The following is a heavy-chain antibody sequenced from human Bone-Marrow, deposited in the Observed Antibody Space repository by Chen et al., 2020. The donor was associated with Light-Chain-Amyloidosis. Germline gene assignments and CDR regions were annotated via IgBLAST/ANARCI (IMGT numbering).Heavy chain of an antibody. CDR2: INCRRPII. D-gene: IGHD6-13*01. Sequence: EVQLGESGGGLLQPGGSVRLPCAVAGFDFSDFWMHWVRQVPGKGPGWVSRINCRRPIITYAGSVKGRFTISRDNARSTLFPPMDRLRAEDTAIYFCARQDYASSWYPSFDAWGHGTLVTVSS. J-gene: IGHJ4*03. V-gene: IGHV3-74*03. CDR3: ARQDYASSWYPSFDA. CDR1: GFDFSDFW.